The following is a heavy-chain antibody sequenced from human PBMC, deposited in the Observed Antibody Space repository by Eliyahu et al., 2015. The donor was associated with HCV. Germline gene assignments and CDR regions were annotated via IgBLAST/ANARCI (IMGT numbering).Heavy chain of an antibody. D-gene: IGHD3-16*01. CDR2: TYFTEGG. CDR3: AILTTGGGGRGY. Sequence: QVQLQESGPGLAKPSETLSLTCTVSSGSVNSGXYXWIWIRQPPGEGLEWLGHTYFTEGGRHNPSLKSRLTMSLDTSKNHFSLKLTSVTAADTATYYCAILTTGGGGRGYWGQGTLVTVSS. V-gene: IGHV4-61*03. CDR1: SGSVNSGXYX. J-gene: IGHJ4*02.